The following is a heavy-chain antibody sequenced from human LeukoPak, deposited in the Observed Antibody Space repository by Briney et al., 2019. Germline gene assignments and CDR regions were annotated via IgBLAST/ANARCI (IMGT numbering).Heavy chain of an antibody. CDR3: AKGRYSTSWAPFDP. CDR2: INRDGSEE. J-gene: IGHJ5*02. Sequence: GGSLRLSCAASGFNFGTYWMTWVRQAPGKGLEWVANINRDGSEEYCVGSLKGRFTVSRDNAKNSLYLQMNSLRVEDTAFYYCAKGRYSTSWAPFDPWGQGTLVTVSS. D-gene: IGHD2-2*01. CDR1: GFNFGTYW. V-gene: IGHV3-7*03.